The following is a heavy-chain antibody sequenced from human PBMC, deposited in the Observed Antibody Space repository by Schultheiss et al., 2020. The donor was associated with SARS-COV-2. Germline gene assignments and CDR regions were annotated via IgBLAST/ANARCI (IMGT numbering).Heavy chain of an antibody. CDR1: GFTFSSYG. J-gene: IGHJ5*02. CDR3: AKVLSGSLGWFDP. V-gene: IGHV3-23*01. Sequence: GGSLRLSCAASGFTFSSYGMHWVRQAPGKGLEWVSAISGSGGSTYYVDSVKGRFTISRDNSKNTLYLQMNSLRAEDTAVYYCAKVLSGSLGWFDPWGQGTLVTVSS. CDR2: ISGSGGST. D-gene: IGHD7-27*01.